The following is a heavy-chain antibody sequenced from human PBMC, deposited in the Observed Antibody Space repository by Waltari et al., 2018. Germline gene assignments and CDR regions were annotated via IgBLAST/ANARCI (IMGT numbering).Heavy chain of an antibody. CDR1: VATLSSYV. CDR3: ARGWLEVGPFDY. CDR2: IIPVLGTT. J-gene: IGHJ4*02. Sequence: QVPLVQSGAEVKKPGSSVMVSCKDSVATLSSYVITWVRQAPGQGLEWMGGIIPVLGTTNYAQKFQGRVTISTDVSTTTAYIDLSRLRSDDTAVYYCARGWLEVGPFDYWGQGTLVTVSS. V-gene: IGHV1-69*05. D-gene: IGHD2-2*01.